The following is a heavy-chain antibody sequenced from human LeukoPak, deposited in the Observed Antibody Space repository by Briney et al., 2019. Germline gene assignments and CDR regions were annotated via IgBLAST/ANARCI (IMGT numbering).Heavy chain of an antibody. J-gene: IGHJ5*02. V-gene: IGHV5-10-1*01. CDR1: GGTFISYA. Sequence: KVSCKASGGTFISYAISWVRQMPGKGLEWMGRIDPSDSYTNYSPSFQGHVAISADKSISTAYLQWSSLKASDTAMYYCARHDPLGNWFDPWGQGTLVTVSS. CDR2: IDPSDSYT. D-gene: IGHD3-16*01. CDR3: ARHDPLGNWFDP.